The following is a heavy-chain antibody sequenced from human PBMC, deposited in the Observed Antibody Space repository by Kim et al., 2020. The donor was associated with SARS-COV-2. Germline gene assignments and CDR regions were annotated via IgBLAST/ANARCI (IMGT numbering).Heavy chain of an antibody. CDR1: GYTFIGYY. CDR3: AREGSSSRAFDI. V-gene: IGHV1-2*02. D-gene: IGHD6-6*01. Sequence: ASVKVSCKASGYTFIGYYMHWVRQAPGQGLEWMGWINPNSGGTNYAQKFQGRVTMTRDTSISTAYMELSRLRSDDTAVYYCAREGSSSRAFDIWGQGTMVTVSS. CDR2: INPNSGGT. J-gene: IGHJ3*02.